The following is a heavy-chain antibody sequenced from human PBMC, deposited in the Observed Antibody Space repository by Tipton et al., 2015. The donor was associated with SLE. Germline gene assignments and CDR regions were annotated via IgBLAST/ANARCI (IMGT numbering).Heavy chain of an antibody. V-gene: IGHV3-23*01. J-gene: IGHJ4*02. Sequence: SLRLSCAASGFTFSSYAMSWVRQAPGRGLEWVSAISGSGGRTYYADSVKGRFTISRDNSKNTLYLQMNSLRAEDTAVYYCAGTSNYYDSSTDYWGQGTLVTVSS. D-gene: IGHD3-22*01. CDR3: AGTSNYYDSSTDY. CDR1: GFTFSSYA. CDR2: ISGSGGRT.